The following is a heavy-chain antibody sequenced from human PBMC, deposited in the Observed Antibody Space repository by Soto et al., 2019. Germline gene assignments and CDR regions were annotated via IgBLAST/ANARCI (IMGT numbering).Heavy chain of an antibody. CDR2: IWYDGSNK. V-gene: IGHV3-33*01. Sequence: SLRLSCAASGFTFSSYGMHWVRQAPGKGLEWVAVIWYDGSNKYYADSVKGRFTISRDNSKNTLYLQMNSLRAEDTAVYYCAREGSGYYSPNYFDYWGQGTLVTVSS. CDR1: GFTFSSYG. J-gene: IGHJ4*02. CDR3: AREGSGYYSPNYFDY. D-gene: IGHD3-22*01.